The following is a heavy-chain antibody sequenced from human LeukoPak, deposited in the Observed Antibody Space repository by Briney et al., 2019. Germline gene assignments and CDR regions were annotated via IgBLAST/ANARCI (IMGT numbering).Heavy chain of an antibody. CDR3: AKARSASYNWFDP. V-gene: IGHV3-30-3*01. D-gene: IGHD6-6*01. J-gene: IGHJ5*02. CDR2: ISYDGSNK. Sequence: GGSLRLSCAASGFTFSSYAMHWVRQAPGKGLEWVAVISYDGSNKYYADSVKGRFTISRDNSKNTLYLQMNSLRAEDTAVYYCAKARSASYNWFDPWGQGTLVTVSS. CDR1: GFTFSSYA.